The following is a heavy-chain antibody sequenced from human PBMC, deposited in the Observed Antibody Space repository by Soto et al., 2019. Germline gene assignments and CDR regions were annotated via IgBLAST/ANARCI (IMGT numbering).Heavy chain of an antibody. D-gene: IGHD2-15*01. CDR1: GYAFTSYT. V-gene: IGHV1-3*01. Sequence: QVQLVQSGAEVKKPGASVKVSCKASGYAFTSYTMHWVRHAPGQRLEWMAWINAGNGSTKYSQKFQGRVTITRDTSAITAYTELISLRSEDTAVYYCARDLVVGWTLGGMDVWGQGTTVTVSS. J-gene: IGHJ6*02. CDR2: INAGNGST. CDR3: ARDLVVGWTLGGMDV.